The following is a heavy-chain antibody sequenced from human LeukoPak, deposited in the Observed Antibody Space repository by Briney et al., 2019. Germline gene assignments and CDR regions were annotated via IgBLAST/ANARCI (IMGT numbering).Heavy chain of an antibody. V-gene: IGHV4-34*01. J-gene: IGHJ6*03. CDR3: ASKSYYYYYYMDV. CDR1: GVSISSYY. CDR2: INHSGST. Sequence: SETLSLTCTVSGVSISSYYWTWIRQPPGEGLEWIGEINHSGSTNYNPSLKSRVTISVDTSKNQFSLKLSSVTAADTAVYYCASKSYYYYYYMDVWGKGTTVTVSS.